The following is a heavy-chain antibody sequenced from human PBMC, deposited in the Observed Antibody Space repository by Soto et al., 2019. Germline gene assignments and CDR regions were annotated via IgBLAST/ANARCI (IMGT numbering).Heavy chain of an antibody. V-gene: IGHV3-23*01. CDR2: ISGSGGTT. CDR3: AKDRSSTSCYAFDY. D-gene: IGHD2-2*01. Sequence: EVQLLESGGGLVQPGGSLRLSCAASGFTFRNYAMSWARQAPGNGLEWVSAISGSGGTTHYADSVKGRFTISRDNSKNTLYLQMNSLRVEDTAVDYCAKDRSSTSCYAFDYLGQGSLVTVSS. CDR1: GFTFRNYA. J-gene: IGHJ4*02.